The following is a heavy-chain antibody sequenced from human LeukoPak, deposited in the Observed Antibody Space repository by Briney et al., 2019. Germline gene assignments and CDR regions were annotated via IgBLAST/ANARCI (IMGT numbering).Heavy chain of an antibody. D-gene: IGHD3-9*01. CDR3: ATTGNFDSFGARPSWFDP. CDR1: GGPNSSFY. CDR2: KYYSGST. V-gene: IGHV4-59*07. Sequence: SDTLSLNYTRSGGPNSSFYCSWIRKPSEKGLVWIGYKYYSGSTNYNPSLKSRVTISVDTSKNQFSLKLSSVSAADTAAYYCATTGNFDSFGARPSWFDPWGQGTLVTVSS. J-gene: IGHJ5*02.